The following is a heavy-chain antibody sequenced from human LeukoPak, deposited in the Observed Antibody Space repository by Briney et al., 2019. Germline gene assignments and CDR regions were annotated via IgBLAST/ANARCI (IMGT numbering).Heavy chain of an antibody. Sequence: GASVKVSCKASGFSLTNFFVHWVRQAPGQGPEWMGAIFSSGGRTINIQSTINAQKLQGRITITRDTSTNTVYMELSSLRYDDTAIYYCAREAGELPSPEKMFDFWGQGTLVTVSS. J-gene: IGHJ4*02. CDR3: AREAGELPSPEKMFDF. CDR2: IFSSGGRTINIQST. CDR1: GFSLTNFF. D-gene: IGHD1-7*01. V-gene: IGHV1-46*01.